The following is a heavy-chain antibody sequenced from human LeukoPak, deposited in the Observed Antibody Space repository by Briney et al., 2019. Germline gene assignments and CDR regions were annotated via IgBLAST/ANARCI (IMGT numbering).Heavy chain of an antibody. Sequence: GGSLKISCRGSGYSFTNYWIAWVRQMPGKGLEWMGIIYPGDSDTRYSPSFQGQVTISADKSINTAYLQWSSLKASDTAMYYCARFKVDGCDSSSCYSHGFDYWGQGTLVTVSS. CDR1: GYSFTNYW. V-gene: IGHV5-51*01. CDR2: IYPGDSDT. D-gene: IGHD2-2*01. J-gene: IGHJ4*02. CDR3: ARFKVDGCDSSSCYSHGFDY.